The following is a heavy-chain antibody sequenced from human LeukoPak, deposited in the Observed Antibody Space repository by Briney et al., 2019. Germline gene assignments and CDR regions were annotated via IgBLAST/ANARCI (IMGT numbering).Heavy chain of an antibody. CDR3: ARDEAVAGNGVYDY. V-gene: IGHV3-7*03. D-gene: IGHD6-19*01. Sequence: PGGSLRLSGAASGFTFSSYWMSWVRQAPGKGLEWVANIKQDGSEKYYVDSVKGRFTISRDNAKNSLYLQMNSLRAEGTAVYYCARDEAVAGNGVYDYWGQGTLVTVSS. CDR1: GFTFSSYW. CDR2: IKQDGSEK. J-gene: IGHJ4*02.